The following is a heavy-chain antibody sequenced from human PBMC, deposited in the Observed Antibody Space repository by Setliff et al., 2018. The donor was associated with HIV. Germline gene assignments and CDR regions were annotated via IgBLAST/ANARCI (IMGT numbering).Heavy chain of an antibody. J-gene: IGHJ2*01. CDR1: GFTFSTYA. CDR2: ISVSGGRT. CDR3: ARSSLVVPSAKTHYFFDL. Sequence: GGSLRLSCAASGFTFSTYAMSWFRQAPGKGLEWVSSISVSGGRTNHADSVKGRFTISRVNAKNSLYLQMNSLRAEDTAVYYCARSSLVVPSAKTHYFFDLWGRGTLVTVSS. D-gene: IGHD2-2*01. V-gene: IGHV3-23*01.